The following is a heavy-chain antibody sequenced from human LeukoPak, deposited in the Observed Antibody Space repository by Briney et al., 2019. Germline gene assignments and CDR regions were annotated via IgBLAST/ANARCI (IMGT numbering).Heavy chain of an antibody. D-gene: IGHD5-24*01. Sequence: SETLSLTCIVSGGSISSSTYYWGWIRQPPGKGLEWIGSIFNSGNTFDNPSLRSRVTISVDTSKNQFSLKLSSVTAADTALYYCARHRSGWLQSSFDYWGQGTLVTVSS. J-gene: IGHJ4*02. V-gene: IGHV4-39*01. CDR2: IFNSGNT. CDR1: GGSISSSTYY. CDR3: ARHRSGWLQSSFDY.